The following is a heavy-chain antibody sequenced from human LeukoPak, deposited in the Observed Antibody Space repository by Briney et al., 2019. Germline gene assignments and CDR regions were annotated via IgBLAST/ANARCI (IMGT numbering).Heavy chain of an antibody. V-gene: IGHV1-69*13. CDR2: IIPIFGTA. D-gene: IGHD3-22*01. J-gene: IGHJ3*02. CDR3: ARDVAYYYDSSGYYLDAFDI. CDR1: GGTFSSYA. Sequence: SVKVSCKASGGTFSSYAISWVRQAPGQGLEWMGGIIPIFGTANYAQKFQGRVTITADESTSTAYMELSSLRSEDTAVYYCARDVAYYYDSSGYYLDAFDIWGQGTIVPVSS.